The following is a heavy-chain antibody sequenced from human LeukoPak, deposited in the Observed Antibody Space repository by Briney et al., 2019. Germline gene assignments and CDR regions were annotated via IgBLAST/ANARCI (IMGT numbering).Heavy chain of an antibody. CDR1: GFTFSSYA. CDR3: AKSGGTYYYYMDV. CDR2: ISGTSGST. Sequence: GGSLRLSCAASGFTFSSYAMNWVRQAPGKGLEWVSAISGTSGSTYYADSVKGRFTISRDNSKNTLYVQMNSLRAEDTAVYYCAKSGGTYYYYMDVWGKGTTVTVS. J-gene: IGHJ6*03. V-gene: IGHV3-23*01. D-gene: IGHD3-10*01.